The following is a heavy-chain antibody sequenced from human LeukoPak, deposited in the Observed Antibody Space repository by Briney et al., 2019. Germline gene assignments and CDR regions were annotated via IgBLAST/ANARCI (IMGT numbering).Heavy chain of an antibody. CDR3: ARIPHRDRWYPAGY. V-gene: IGHV3-7*01. J-gene: IGHJ4*02. CDR2: IKQDGSEK. CDR1: GFTFTDYW. Sequence: PGGSLRLSCAASGFTFTDYWMSWVRQAPGKGLEWVANIKQDGSEKYYVDSVKGRFTISRDNAMNSLYLQMNSLRAEDTAVYYCARIPHRDRWYPAGYWGQGTLVTVSS. D-gene: IGHD4-23*01.